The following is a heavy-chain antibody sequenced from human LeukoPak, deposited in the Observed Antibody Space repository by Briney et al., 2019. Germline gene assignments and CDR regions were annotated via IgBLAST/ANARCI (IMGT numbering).Heavy chain of an antibody. D-gene: IGHD6-19*01. V-gene: IGHV3-48*03. Sequence: GGSLRLSCAASEFTFSSYEMNWVRQAPGKGLEWVSYISSSGSTIYYADSVKGRFTVSRDNAKNSLYLQMNSLRAEDTAVYYCARAGRSGWYYFDYWGQGTLVTVSS. CDR3: ARAGRSGWYYFDY. J-gene: IGHJ4*02. CDR2: ISSSGSTI. CDR1: EFTFSSYE.